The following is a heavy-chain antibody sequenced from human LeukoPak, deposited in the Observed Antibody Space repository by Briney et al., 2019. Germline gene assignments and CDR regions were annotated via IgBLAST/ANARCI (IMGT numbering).Heavy chain of an antibody. J-gene: IGHJ3*02. V-gene: IGHV3-48*02. Sequence: GGSLRVSCAASGFSFSTYSMKWVRQAPGKGLEWISYIGISSSSIYYAGSVKGRFTISRDDAKNSVYLQMNSLRDEDTAVYYCARDHIYAFDIWGQGTMVTVSS. CDR1: GFSFSTYS. D-gene: IGHD2-21*01. CDR2: IGISSSSI. CDR3: ARDHIYAFDI.